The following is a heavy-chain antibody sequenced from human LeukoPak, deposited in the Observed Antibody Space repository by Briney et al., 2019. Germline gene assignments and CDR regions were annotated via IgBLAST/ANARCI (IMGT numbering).Heavy chain of an antibody. D-gene: IGHD2-15*01. V-gene: IGHV3-11*06. CDR1: GFTFSDYY. CDR2: IRSSSSYT. CDR3: ALSGYCSGGSCQNPNNWFDP. J-gene: IGHJ5*02. Sequence: GGSLRLSCAASGFTFSDYYMSWIRQAPGKGLEWVSYIRSSSSYTNYADSVKGRFTMSRDNAKKSLYLQMNSLRAEDTAVYYCALSGYCSGGSCQNPNNWFDPWGQGTLVTVSS.